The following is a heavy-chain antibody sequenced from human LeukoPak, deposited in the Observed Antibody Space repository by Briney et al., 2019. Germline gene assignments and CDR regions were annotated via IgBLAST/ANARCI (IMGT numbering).Heavy chain of an antibody. V-gene: IGHV3-23*01. J-gene: IGHJ4*02. CDR1: GFSFSSYG. CDR2: ISRSGGRT. Sequence: GGTLRLSCAASGFSFSSYGISWVRQAPGKGLEWVSAISRSGGRTYYADSAKGRFTISRDNSKNTLYLQMNSLRAEDTAVYYCARVNWNDLGYYFDYWGQGTLVTVSS. CDR3: ARVNWNDLGYYFDY. D-gene: IGHD1-20*01.